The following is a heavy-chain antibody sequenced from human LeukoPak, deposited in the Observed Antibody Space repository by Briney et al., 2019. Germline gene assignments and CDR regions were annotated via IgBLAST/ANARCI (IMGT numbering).Heavy chain of an antibody. J-gene: IGHJ4*02. CDR3: AREGGFYRPLDY. CDR1: GGXVSXXXX. CDR2: VHLDGRT. V-gene: IGHV4-4*02. Sequence: SETLSLTCGVSGGXVSXXXXXTWXXQPXGXXLXWIGEVHLDGRTNFNPSHKSRLTMSVDLSENHVSLKLTSVTAADTAVYYCAREGGFYRPLDYSGQGTLVTVSS. D-gene: IGHD6-25*01.